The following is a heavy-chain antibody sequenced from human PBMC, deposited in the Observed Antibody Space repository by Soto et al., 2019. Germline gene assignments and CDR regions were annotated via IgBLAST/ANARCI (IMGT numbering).Heavy chain of an antibody. CDR2: INHSGST. CDR1: GGSFSGYY. Sequence: QVQLQQWGAGLLKPSETLSLTCAVYGGSFSGYYWNWIRQPPWKGLEWIGEINHSGSTNYKPSLKSRVTISVDTSTNQFSLKLSSVTAADTAVYYCARGWVTIFDYWGQGTLVTVSS. CDR3: ARGWVTIFDY. V-gene: IGHV4-34*01. D-gene: IGHD4-4*01. J-gene: IGHJ4*02.